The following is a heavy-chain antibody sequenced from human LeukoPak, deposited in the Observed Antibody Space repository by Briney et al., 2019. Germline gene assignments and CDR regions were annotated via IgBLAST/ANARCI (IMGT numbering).Heavy chain of an antibody. J-gene: IGHJ1*01. V-gene: IGHV3-23*01. CDR2: ISGSGGST. Sequence: GGSLRLSCAASGFTFSSYAMSWVRQAPGKGLEWVSAISGSGGSTYYADSVKGRFTISRDNSKNTLYLQMNSLRAEDTAVYYCAKDGSIAAAAPEYFQHWGQGTLVTVSS. D-gene: IGHD6-13*01. CDR3: AKDGSIAAAAPEYFQH. CDR1: GFTFSSYA.